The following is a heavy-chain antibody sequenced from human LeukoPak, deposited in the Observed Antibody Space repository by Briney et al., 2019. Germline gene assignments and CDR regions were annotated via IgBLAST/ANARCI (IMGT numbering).Heavy chain of an antibody. CDR2: INPSGGT. V-gene: IGHV4-34*01. CDR1: GGSFSGYY. Sequence: SETLSLTCAVYGGSFSGYYWTWIRQSPGKGLEWIGEINPSGGTYYNPSLKSRPTISRDTSKNQFSLRLSSVTAADTALYYCARGRQEISMILVVMTGVSYYLDVWGKGTTVTLS. J-gene: IGHJ6*03. D-gene: IGHD3-22*01. CDR3: ARGRQEISMILVVMTGVSYYLDV.